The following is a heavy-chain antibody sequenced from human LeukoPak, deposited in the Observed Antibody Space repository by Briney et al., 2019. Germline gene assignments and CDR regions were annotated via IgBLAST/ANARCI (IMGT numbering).Heavy chain of an antibody. CDR2: IYPGDSDT. D-gene: IGHD3-3*01. V-gene: IGHV5-51*01. J-gene: IGHJ4*02. CDR3: ARRSRSDFWSGYYLTSFDY. CDR1: GYSLTSYW. Sequence: GESLKISCKGSGYSLTSYWIGWVRQMPGKGLEWMGIIYPGDSDTRYSPSFQGQVTISADKSISTAYLQWSSLKASDTAMYYCARRSRSDFWSGYYLTSFDYWGQGTLVTVSS.